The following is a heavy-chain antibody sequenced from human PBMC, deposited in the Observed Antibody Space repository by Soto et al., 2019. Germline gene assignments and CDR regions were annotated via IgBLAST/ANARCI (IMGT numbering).Heavy chain of an antibody. Sequence: GSLRLSCAASGFSFSKFWMHWVRQAPGKGLVWVSRIYSDGSGTMYADSVKGRFTISRDNAKSTLYLQMISLRPEDTAVYYCATLNSFGSDYWGRGTLVTVSS. D-gene: IGHD5-18*01. V-gene: IGHV3-74*03. CDR2: IYSDGSGT. CDR3: ATLNSFGSDY. J-gene: IGHJ4*02. CDR1: GFSFSKFW.